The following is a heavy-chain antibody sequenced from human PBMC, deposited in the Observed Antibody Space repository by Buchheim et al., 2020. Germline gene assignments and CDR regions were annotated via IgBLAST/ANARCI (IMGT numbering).Heavy chain of an antibody. J-gene: IGHJ4*02. D-gene: IGHD2-2*01. CDR2: ISSDGSNK. V-gene: IGHV3-30*03. Sequence: QVQLVESGGGVVQPGRSRRLSCAASGFTFSTYGIHWVRQAPGKGLEWVAVISSDGSNKYYADSVKGRFTISRDNSKNTLYLQMNSLRAEDTAVYFCASAYCSSANCLSFGDYWGQGTL. CDR1: GFTFSTYG. CDR3: ASAYCSSANCLSFGDY.